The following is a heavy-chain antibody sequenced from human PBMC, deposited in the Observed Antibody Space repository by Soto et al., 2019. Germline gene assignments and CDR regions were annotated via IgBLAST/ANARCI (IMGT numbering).Heavy chain of an antibody. V-gene: IGHV4-61*01. CDR3: GGGATSADFDY. CDR1: GGSVSSGSYY. J-gene: IGHJ4*02. CDR2: IYYSGST. D-gene: IGHD1-26*01. Sequence: SETLSLTCTVSGGSVSSGSYYWSWIRQPPGKGLEWIGYIYYSGSTNYNPSLKSRVTISVDTSKNQFSLKLGSVTAADTAVYYCGGGATSADFDYWGQGTQVTVSS.